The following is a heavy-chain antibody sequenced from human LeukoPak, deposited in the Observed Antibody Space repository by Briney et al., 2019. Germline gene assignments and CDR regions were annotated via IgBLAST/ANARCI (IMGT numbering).Heavy chain of an antibody. CDR2: INPNSGGT. Sequence: ASVKVSCKASGYTFTGYYMHWVRQAPGQGLEWMGWINPNSGGTNYAQKFQGRVTMTRDTSISTAYMELSRLRSDDTAVYYCARDSRGTTSYYYYMDVWGKGTTVTISS. J-gene: IGHJ6*03. CDR1: GYTFTGYY. CDR3: ARDSRGTTSYYYYMDV. D-gene: IGHD1-1*01. V-gene: IGHV1-2*02.